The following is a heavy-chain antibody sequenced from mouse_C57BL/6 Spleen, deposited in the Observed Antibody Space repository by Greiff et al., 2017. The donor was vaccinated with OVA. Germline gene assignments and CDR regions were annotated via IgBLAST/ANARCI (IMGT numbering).Heavy chain of an antibody. CDR2: SSNKANDYTT. CDR1: GFTFSDFY. CDR3: AREDWEGNAMDY. D-gene: IGHD4-1*01. Sequence: EVKLVESGGGLVQSGRSLRLSCATSGFTFSDFYMEWVRPAPGTGLEWIAASSNKANDYTTEYSASVKGRFIVSRDTSQSILYLQMNALRAEDTAIYYCAREDWEGNAMDYWGQGTSVTVSS. J-gene: IGHJ4*01. V-gene: IGHV7-1*01.